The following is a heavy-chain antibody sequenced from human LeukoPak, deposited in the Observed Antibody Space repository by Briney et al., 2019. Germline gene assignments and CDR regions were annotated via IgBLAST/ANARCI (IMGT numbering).Heavy chain of an antibody. D-gene: IGHD6-19*01. CDR2: ISTTGSSI. Sequence: GGSLRLSCAASGFTFSSYEMNWVRQAPGKGLEWVSYISTTGSSIYYADSVKGRFTISRDNVKNLLYLQMNSLRAEDTAAYYCARVQRGIAVALDYWGQGTLATVSS. CDR3: ARVQRGIAVALDY. V-gene: IGHV3-48*03. CDR1: GFTFSSYE. J-gene: IGHJ4*02.